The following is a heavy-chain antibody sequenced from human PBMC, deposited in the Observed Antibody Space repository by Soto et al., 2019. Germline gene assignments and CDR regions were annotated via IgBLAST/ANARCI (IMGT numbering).Heavy chain of an antibody. D-gene: IGHD2-15*01. J-gene: IGHJ4*02. CDR1: GFSLTTSGLG. CDR3: VHRLGCSGGSCYSRNRPFDR. Sequence: QITLKESGPTLVRPTQTLTLTCTFSGFSLTTSGLGVGWIRQPPGKALEWLALIYWDGDIRYSPSLKTRLTITKDTSKSQVVLTRTNMNPVDTATYYCVHRLGCSGGSCYSRNRPFDRWGQGTLVTVSS. V-gene: IGHV2-5*02. CDR2: IYWDGDI.